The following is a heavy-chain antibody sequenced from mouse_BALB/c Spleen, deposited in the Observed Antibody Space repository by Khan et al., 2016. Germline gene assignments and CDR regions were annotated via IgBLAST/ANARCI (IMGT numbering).Heavy chain of an antibody. V-gene: IGHV14-3*02. Sequence: VQLKESGAELVKPGASVKLSCTASGFSIQDTYMHWVRQRPEQGLEWIGRIDPPNDNTKYDPKFQDKATITVDTSSNTAYLQLSSLTYEDTAVDYCARMYYGDYWGQGTTLTVSS. D-gene: IGHD1-1*01. CDR2: IDPPNDNT. CDR3: ARMYYGDY. J-gene: IGHJ2*01. CDR1: GFSIQDTY.